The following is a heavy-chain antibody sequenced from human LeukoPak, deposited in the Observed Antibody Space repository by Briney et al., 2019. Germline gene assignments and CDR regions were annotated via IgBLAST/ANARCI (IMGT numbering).Heavy chain of an antibody. Sequence: SETLSLTCAVYGGSYSGYYWRWIRQPPGKGLEWIGEINHSGSTNYNPSLKSRVTISVDTSKNQFSLKLSSMTAADTAVYYCARRRVYYDILTGYYKSSHNWFDPWGQGTLVTVSS. CDR3: ARRRVYYDILTGYYKSSHNWFDP. CDR2: INHSGST. J-gene: IGHJ5*02. CDR1: GGSYSGYY. V-gene: IGHV4-34*01. D-gene: IGHD3-9*01.